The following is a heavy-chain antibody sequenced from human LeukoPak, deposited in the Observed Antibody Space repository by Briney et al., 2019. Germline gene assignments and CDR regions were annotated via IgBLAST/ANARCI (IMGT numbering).Heavy chain of an antibody. D-gene: IGHD3-22*01. CDR3: ARQGYYDSSGHYYLDY. V-gene: IGHV2-70*04. CDR1: GFSPSTSEIR. J-gene: IGHJ4*02. CDR2: IDWDDDK. Sequence: SGPALVKPTQTLTLTCTFSGFSPSTSEIRLSWTLHPPGKALGWLHRIDWDDDKFFSTSLKTRLTISKDTSKNQVVLTMTNMDPVDTATYYCARQGYYDSSGHYYLDYWGQGTLVTVSS.